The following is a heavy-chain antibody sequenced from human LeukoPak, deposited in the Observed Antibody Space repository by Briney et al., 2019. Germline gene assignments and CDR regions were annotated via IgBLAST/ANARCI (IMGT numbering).Heavy chain of an antibody. CDR2: ISSSSSTI. Sequence: GGSLRLSCAASGFTFSSYGMHWVRQAPGKGLEWVSYISSSSSTIYYADSVKGRFTISRDNAKNSLYLQMNSLRAEDTAVYYCAREGMDAFDIWGQGAMATVSS. CDR3: AREGMDAFDI. V-gene: IGHV3-48*04. D-gene: IGHD3-10*01. CDR1: GFTFSSYG. J-gene: IGHJ3*02.